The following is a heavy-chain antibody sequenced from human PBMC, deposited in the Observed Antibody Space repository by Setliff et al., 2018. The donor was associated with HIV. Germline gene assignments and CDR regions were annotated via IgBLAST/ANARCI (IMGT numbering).Heavy chain of an antibody. V-gene: IGHV4-31*03. CDR1: GASITSGYY. Sequence: SLTCTVSGASITSGYYWSWVRQRPGRGLEWIGHIYYRGDTYYSPSLKSRLAISVDTSKMQFSLTVTSMTAADTAVYYCARVRTGDRSFDFWGQGTLVTVSS. CDR2: IYYRGDT. J-gene: IGHJ4*02. CDR3: ARVRTGDRSFDF. D-gene: IGHD1-1*01.